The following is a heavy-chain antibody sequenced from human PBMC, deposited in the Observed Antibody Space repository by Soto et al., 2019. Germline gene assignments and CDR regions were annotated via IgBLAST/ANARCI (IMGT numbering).Heavy chain of an antibody. CDR1: GGTFSTYG. V-gene: IGHV1-69*01. CDR3: ARDAAAAATSGMDV. Sequence: QVQLVQSGAEVKKPGYSVKVSCKASGGTFSTYGINWVRQAPGQGLEWMGGIIPIFDTTNYAQKFQGKFTITADESTTTVYTELSSLRSEDTAVYYCARDAAAAATSGMDVWGQGTTVTVSS. J-gene: IGHJ6*02. CDR2: IIPIFDTT. D-gene: IGHD6-13*01.